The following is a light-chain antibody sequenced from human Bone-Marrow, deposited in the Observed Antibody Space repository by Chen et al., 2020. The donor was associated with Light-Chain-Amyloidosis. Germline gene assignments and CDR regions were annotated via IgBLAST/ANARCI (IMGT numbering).Light chain of an antibody. CDR2: EAK. CDR1: SGSIAGNY. V-gene: IGLV6-57*03. Sequence: NFMLTQPHSVSESPGSTVTMSCTRRSGSIAGNYVHWYQQRPGSAPTIVIYEAKHRPSGGPARFSGSIDIASHSASLTLSGLKTEDEADYFCQSSDSDNHVFGGGTKLIVL. CDR3: QSSDSDNHV. J-gene: IGLJ2*01.